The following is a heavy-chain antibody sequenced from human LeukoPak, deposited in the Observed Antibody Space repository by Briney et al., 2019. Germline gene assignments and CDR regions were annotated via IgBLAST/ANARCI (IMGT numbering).Heavy chain of an antibody. D-gene: IGHD6-13*01. Sequence: SETLSLTCTVSGGSISSYYWSWIRQPPGKGLEWIGYIYYSGSTNYNPSLKSRVTISVDTSKNQFSLKLSSVTAADTAVYYCARRISSSWSDDYYYYYGMDVWGQGTTVTVSS. V-gene: IGHV4-59*08. CDR3: ARRISSSWSDDYYYYYGMDV. CDR1: GGSISSYY. CDR2: IYYSGST. J-gene: IGHJ6*02.